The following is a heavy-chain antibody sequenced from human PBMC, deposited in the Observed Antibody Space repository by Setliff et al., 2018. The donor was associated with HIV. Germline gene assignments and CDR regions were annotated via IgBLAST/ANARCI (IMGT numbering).Heavy chain of an antibody. Sequence: PGGSLRLSCAASGFTFNNYWMAWVRQAPGKGLEWVGNINQDGSEKNYVDSVKGRFSISRDNAKNSLFLQMDSLRVEDTSVYYCWSGYTSGRWGQGTQVTVSS. V-gene: IGHV3-7*01. D-gene: IGHD6-19*01. CDR2: INQDGSEK. CDR1: GFTFNNYW. J-gene: IGHJ4*02. CDR3: WSGYTSGR.